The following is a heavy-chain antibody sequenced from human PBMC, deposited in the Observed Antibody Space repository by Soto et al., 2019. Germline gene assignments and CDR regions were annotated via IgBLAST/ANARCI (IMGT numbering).Heavy chain of an antibody. V-gene: IGHV1-69*13. CDR3: ARSGYSSSISPDY. J-gene: IGHJ4*02. CDR1: GGTFSSYA. CDR2: IIPIFGTA. Sequence: SVKVSCKASGGTFSSYAISWVRQAPGQGLEWMGGIIPIFGTANYAQKFQGRVTITADESTSTAYMELSSLRSEDTAVYYCARSGYSSSISPDYWGQGTLVTVSS. D-gene: IGHD6-13*01.